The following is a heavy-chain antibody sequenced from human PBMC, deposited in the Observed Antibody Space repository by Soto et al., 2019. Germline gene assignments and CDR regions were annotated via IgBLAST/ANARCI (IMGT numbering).Heavy chain of an antibody. V-gene: IGHV3-30*18. Sequence: GGSLRLSCAASGFTFSRFGMHWVRQAPGKGLEWVAVISYDGSNRFYADSVKGRFTISRDNSKNTLYLQMNSLRPEDTAVYYFAKDLYGSETYAYYCGMDVWAQGTTDTGS. CDR2: ISYDGSNR. CDR3: AKDLYGSETYAYYCGMDV. D-gene: IGHD3-10*01. J-gene: IGHJ6*02. CDR1: GFTFSRFG.